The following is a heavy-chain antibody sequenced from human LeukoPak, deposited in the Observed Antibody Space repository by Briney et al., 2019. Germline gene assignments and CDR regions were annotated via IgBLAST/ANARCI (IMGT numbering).Heavy chain of an antibody. V-gene: IGHV1-69*13. Sequence: SVKVSCKASGGTFSSYAISWVRQAPGQGLEWMGGIIPIFGTANYAQKFQGRVTITADESTSTAYMELSSLRSEDTAVYYCARAPGMATTAHYFDYWGQGTLVTVSS. CDR2: IIPIFGTA. J-gene: IGHJ4*02. CDR1: GGTFSSYA. D-gene: IGHD5-24*01. CDR3: ARAPGMATTAHYFDY.